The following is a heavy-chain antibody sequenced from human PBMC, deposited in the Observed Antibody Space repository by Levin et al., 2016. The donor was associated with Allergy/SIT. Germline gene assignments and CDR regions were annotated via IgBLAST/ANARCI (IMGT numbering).Heavy chain of an antibody. J-gene: IGHJ6*02. D-gene: IGHD2-2*02. CDR2: IYPGDSDT. Sequence: VRQMPGKGLEWMGIIYPGDSDTRYSPSFQGQVTISADKSISTAYLQWSSLKASDTAMYYCARSGCSSTSCYTDYYYGMDVWGQGTTVTVSS. CDR3: ARSGCSSTSCYTDYYYGMDV. V-gene: IGHV5-51*01.